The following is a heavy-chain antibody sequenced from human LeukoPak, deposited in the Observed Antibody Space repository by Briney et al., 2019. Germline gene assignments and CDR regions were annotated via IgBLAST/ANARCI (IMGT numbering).Heavy chain of an antibody. D-gene: IGHD3-10*01. V-gene: IGHV1-2*02. CDR3: ARVSLPGGILNYYYMDV. Sequence: ASVKVSCKASGYTFTGYYMHWVRQAPGQGLEWMGWINPNSGGTNYAQKFQGRVTMTRDTSISTAYMELSRLRSEDTAVYYCARVSLPGGILNYYYMDVWGKGTTVTVSS. CDR1: GYTFTGYY. CDR2: INPNSGGT. J-gene: IGHJ6*03.